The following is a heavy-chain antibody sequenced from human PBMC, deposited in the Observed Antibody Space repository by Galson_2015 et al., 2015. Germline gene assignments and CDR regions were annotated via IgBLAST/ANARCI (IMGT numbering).Heavy chain of an antibody. V-gene: IGHV1-3*01. Sequence: SVKVSCKASGYTFINYALHWVRQAPGQRLEWMGWINPGNGNTRYSQNLQGRVTFTRDTSASTAYMELGSLRSEDTAVYYCARKSSALTESALLSFDYWGQGTLVTVSS. J-gene: IGHJ4*02. D-gene: IGHD2-2*01. CDR3: ARKSSALTESALLSFDY. CDR1: GYTFINYA. CDR2: INPGNGNT.